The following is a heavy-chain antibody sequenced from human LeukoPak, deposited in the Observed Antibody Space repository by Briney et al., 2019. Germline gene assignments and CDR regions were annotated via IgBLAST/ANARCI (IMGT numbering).Heavy chain of an antibody. CDR3: ARGGGYFLIDAFDI. J-gene: IGHJ3*02. V-gene: IGHV4-39*07. CDR1: GGAISSSDDY. CDR2: IYYTGSS. Sequence: SETLSLTCSVSGGAISSSDDYWGFVRQTPGKGLECMGSIYYTGSSHYNPSLRSRATISVDTSKNQFSLKLSSVTAADTAVYYCARGGGYFLIDAFDIWGLGTMVTVSS. D-gene: IGHD3-22*01.